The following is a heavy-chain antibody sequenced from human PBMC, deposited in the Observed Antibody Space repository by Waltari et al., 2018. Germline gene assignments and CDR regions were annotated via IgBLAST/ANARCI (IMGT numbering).Heavy chain of an antibody. CDR3: ATLVVPAANDAFDI. J-gene: IGHJ3*02. D-gene: IGHD2-2*01. Sequence: EVQLVESGGGLVQPGRSLRLSCAAAGFTFDDYAMHGVRKAPGKGLEWVSGISWNSGSIGYADSVKGRFTISRDNAKNSLYLQMNSLRAEDTALYYCATLVVPAANDAFDIWGQGTMVTVSS. CDR2: ISWNSGSI. CDR1: GFTFDDYA. V-gene: IGHV3-9*01.